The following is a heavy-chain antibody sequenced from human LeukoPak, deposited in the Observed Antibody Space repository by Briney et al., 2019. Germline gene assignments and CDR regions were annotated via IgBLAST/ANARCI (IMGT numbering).Heavy chain of an antibody. Sequence: GGSLRLSCAASGFTFSDYILDWVRQAPGKGLEWVGRIRRGTNNHTTEYAASVKGRFVISRDDSKNSLYLHMNSLKTEDTAVYHCTRDGGDSTKTAFDMWGQGTMVTVSS. J-gene: IGHJ3*02. CDR2: IRRGTNNHTT. CDR3: TRDGGDSTKTAFDM. CDR1: GFTFSDYI. V-gene: IGHV3-72*01. D-gene: IGHD2/OR15-2a*01.